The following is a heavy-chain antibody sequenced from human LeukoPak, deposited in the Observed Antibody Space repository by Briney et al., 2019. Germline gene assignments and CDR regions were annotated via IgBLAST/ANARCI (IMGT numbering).Heavy chain of an antibody. D-gene: IGHD6-19*01. V-gene: IGHV2-5*01. CDR2: IYWNNEK. CDR3: AHKHVNSGWYLDYFDY. Sequence: ESGPTLVKPTQTLTLTCSLSGFSLSTRGVGVGWIRQPPGKALEWLAIIYWNNEKRYSPSLKSRLNITKDTSKNQVVLTMTNTDPVDTATYYCAHKHVNSGWYLDYFDYWGQGTLVTVSS. CDR1: GFSLSTRGVG. J-gene: IGHJ4*02.